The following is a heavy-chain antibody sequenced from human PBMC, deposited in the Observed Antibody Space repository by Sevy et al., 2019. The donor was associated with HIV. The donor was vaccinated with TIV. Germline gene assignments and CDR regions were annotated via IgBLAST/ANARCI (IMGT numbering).Heavy chain of an antibody. CDR1: GFTFGDYA. Sequence: CLRLSCTASGFTFGDYAMSWFRQAPGKGLEWVGLFRSKGYGGTTEYAASVKGRFIMSRDDSKSIAYLQMNSLNSEDTAVYYCTRSPRGGWAFDLWGQGTKVTVSS. CDR3: TRSPRGGWAFDL. J-gene: IGHJ3*01. V-gene: IGHV3-49*03. CDR2: FRSKGYGGTT. D-gene: IGHD3-16*01.